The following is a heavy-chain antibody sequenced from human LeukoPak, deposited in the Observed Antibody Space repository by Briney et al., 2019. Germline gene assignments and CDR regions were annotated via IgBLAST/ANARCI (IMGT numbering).Heavy chain of an antibody. D-gene: IGHD6-13*01. CDR2: IYYSGAA. J-gene: IGHJ5*02. Sequence: SETLSLTCTVSGGSISIISYYWGWIRQPPGKVLEWIGRIYYSGAADCNPSLKGRLTISVDTSQTQFSLKLSSVTAADTAVYYCARSSAAAGPTHNWFDPWGQGTLVTVSS. CDR3: ARSSAAAGPTHNWFDP. CDR1: GGSISIISYY. V-gene: IGHV4-39*01.